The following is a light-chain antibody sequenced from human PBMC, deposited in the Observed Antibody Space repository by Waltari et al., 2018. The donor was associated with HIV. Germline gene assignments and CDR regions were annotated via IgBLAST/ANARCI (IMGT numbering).Light chain of an antibody. CDR3: QSYDGISWV. Sequence: QSVLTQPPSLSGAPGQTVTISCTGSSHNIGAGYDVHWYQQLPGTAPKLLIYSSSDRALGVPDRFSGSKSGTSASLVITGLQAEDEADYYCQSYDGISWVFGAGTKLTVL. J-gene: IGLJ3*02. CDR2: SSS. V-gene: IGLV1-40*01. CDR1: SHNIGAGYD.